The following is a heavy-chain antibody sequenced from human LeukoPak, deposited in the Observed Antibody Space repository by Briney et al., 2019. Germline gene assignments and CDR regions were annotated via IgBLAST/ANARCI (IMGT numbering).Heavy chain of an antibody. J-gene: IGHJ4*02. CDR3: AKSKDY. V-gene: IGHV3-30*18. CDR2: ISYDGSNK. Sequence: GGSLRLSCAASGFTFSSYGMHWVRQAPGKGLEWVAVISYDGSNKYYADSVKGRFTISRGNSKNTLYLQMNSLRAEDTAVYYCAKSKDYWGQGTLVTVSS. CDR1: GFTFSSYG.